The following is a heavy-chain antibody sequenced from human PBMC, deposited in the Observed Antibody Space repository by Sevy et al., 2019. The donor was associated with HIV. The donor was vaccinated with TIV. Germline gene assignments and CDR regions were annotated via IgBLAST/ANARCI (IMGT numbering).Heavy chain of an antibody. V-gene: IGHV3-7*03. CDR2: IKQGGSEK. D-gene: IGHD3-10*01. CDR1: GFTFSSYW. J-gene: IGHJ4*02. Sequence: GGSLRLSCAASGFTFSSYWMSWVRQAPGKGLEWVTNIKQGGSEKYYVDSVKGRFTISRDNAKNSLYLQMNSLRAEDTALYYCARDFCSYGLEYWGQGTLVTVSS. CDR3: ARDFCSYGLEY.